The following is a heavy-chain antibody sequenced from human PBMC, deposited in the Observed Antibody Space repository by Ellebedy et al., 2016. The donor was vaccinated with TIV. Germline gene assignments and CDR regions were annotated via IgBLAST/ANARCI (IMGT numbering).Heavy chain of an antibody. D-gene: IGHD2-8*01. J-gene: IGHJ4*02. V-gene: IGHV4-59*01. CDR3: ARKALSYDHYFDY. CDR1: GASITSYY. CDR2: IYYGGDI. Sequence: MPSETLSLTCTVSGASITSYYWSWIRQPPGKGLQWIANIYYGGDIGYNPSLKSRATISLDTSKSQFSLRLSSVTAADTAIYCCARKALSYDHYFDYWGQGLLVTVSS.